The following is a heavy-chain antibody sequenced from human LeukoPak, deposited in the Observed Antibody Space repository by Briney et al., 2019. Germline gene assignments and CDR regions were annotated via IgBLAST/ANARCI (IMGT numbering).Heavy chain of an antibody. CDR2: IYLSGNT. Sequence: PSETLSLTCTVSGGSISNYYWSWIRQSAGKGLEWIGRIYLSGNTNYNPSLKSRVTISVDTSKNQFSLKLNSVTAADTAVFYCAANSADYNTLGSSYKVWGQGTLVTVSS. J-gene: IGHJ4*02. V-gene: IGHV4-4*07. CDR3: AANSADYNTLGSSYKV. D-gene: IGHD3-10*01. CDR1: GGSISNYY.